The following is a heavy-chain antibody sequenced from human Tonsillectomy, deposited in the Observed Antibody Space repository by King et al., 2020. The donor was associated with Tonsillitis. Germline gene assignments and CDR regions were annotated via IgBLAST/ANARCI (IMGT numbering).Heavy chain of an antibody. D-gene: IGHD4-17*01. Sequence: EVQLVESGGGLVQPGGSRDPSCEAFGFTFRSYAMSGVRQAPGKGLGWVPAISVIGVSTYYADSVKGRFTISRDNSKNTLYLQMNSLRAEDTAVYYCANPYGDYRQRMDYWGQGTLVTVSS. CDR1: GFTFRSYA. CDR2: ISVIGVST. V-gene: IGHV3-23*04. J-gene: IGHJ4*02. CDR3: ANPYGDYRQRMDY.